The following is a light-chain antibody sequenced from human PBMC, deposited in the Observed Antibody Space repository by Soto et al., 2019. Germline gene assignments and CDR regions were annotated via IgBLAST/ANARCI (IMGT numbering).Light chain of an antibody. CDR2: AAS. Sequence: AIQMTQSPSSLSASLGDRVTITCRASQDIRNDLGWYQQKPGKAPKLLIYAASSLQSGVPSRFSGSGSGTDFTLTISSLQSEDFAVYFCQQYNIWPQTFGQGTKVDIK. CDR1: QDIRND. CDR3: QQYNIWPQT. V-gene: IGKV1-6*01. J-gene: IGKJ1*01.